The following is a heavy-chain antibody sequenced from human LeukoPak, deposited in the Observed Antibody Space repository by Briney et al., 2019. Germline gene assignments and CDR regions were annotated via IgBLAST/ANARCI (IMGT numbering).Heavy chain of an antibody. CDR1: GFTFSSYA. J-gene: IGHJ4*02. CDR2: ISGSGGNT. D-gene: IGHD3-9*01. CDR3: AKQLRYFDWSDY. Sequence: GGSLRLSCAASGFTFSSYAMSWARQAPGKGLEWVSAISGSGGNTYYADSVKGRFTISRDNSKNTLYLQMHSLRAEDTAVYYCAKQLRYFDWSDYWGQGTLVTVSS. V-gene: IGHV3-23*01.